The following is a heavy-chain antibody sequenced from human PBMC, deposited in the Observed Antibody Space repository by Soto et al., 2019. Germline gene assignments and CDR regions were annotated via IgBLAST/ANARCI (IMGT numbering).Heavy chain of an antibody. CDR2: IYYSGNT. CDR1: GGSINSGDYY. J-gene: IGHJ5*02. D-gene: IGHD4-17*01. V-gene: IGHV4-30-4*01. CDR3: ARAKTTVTTDWFDP. Sequence: SETLSLTCTVSGGSINSGDYYWSWIRQPPGKGLEWIGYIYYSGNTYYNPSLKSRVTISVDTSKNQFSLKLSSVTAADTAVYYCARAKTTVTTDWFDPWGQGTLVTSPQ.